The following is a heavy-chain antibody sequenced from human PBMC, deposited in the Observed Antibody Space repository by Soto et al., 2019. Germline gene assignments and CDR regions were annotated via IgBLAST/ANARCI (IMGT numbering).Heavy chain of an antibody. Sequence: GGSLRLSCAASGFTFSSYGMSWVRQDPGKGLEWVSSISGSGGSIYTADSVKGRFTISRDNSKNTLYLQMNSLRVEDTAVYYCAKDHTGPVYYYDMDVWGQGTTVTVS. J-gene: IGHJ6*02. CDR2: ISGSGGSI. CDR3: AKDHTGPVYYYDMDV. D-gene: IGHD2-8*02. V-gene: IGHV3-23*01. CDR1: GFTFSSYG.